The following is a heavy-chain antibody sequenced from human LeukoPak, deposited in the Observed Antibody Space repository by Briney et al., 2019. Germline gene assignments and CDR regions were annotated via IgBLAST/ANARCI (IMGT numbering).Heavy chain of an antibody. CDR1: GFTFSSYS. J-gene: IGHJ4*02. D-gene: IGHD6-19*01. V-gene: IGHV3-21*06. CDR2: ISSSSSYI. Sequence: PGGSLRLSCTASGFTFSSYSMNWLRQAPGEGVEGLSSISSSSSYIYYGDSVKRRFTISRDNAKNPLYLQMNSLRAEDTAVYYCARDLLYSSGLDYWGQGTLVTVSS. CDR3: ARDLLYSSGLDY.